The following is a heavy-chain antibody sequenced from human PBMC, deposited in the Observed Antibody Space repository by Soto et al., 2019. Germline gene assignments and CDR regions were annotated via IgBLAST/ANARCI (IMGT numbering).Heavy chain of an antibody. Sequence: PSETLSLTCSVSGASITNYYWTWLRQSPGKGLEWIGYIFYGGTSNYHSSLKGRVTVSVDMSTNQFSLTLNSVTAADTAVYYCAMYYGHGQDYWGQGTLVTVSS. CDR3: AMYYGHGQDY. V-gene: IGHV4-59*01. CDR1: GASITNYY. J-gene: IGHJ4*02. D-gene: IGHD3-10*01. CDR2: IFYGGTS.